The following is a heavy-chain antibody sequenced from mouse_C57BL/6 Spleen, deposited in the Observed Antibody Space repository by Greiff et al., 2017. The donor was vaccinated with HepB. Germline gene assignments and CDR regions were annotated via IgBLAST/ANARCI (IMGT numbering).Heavy chain of an antibody. V-gene: IGHV1-9*01. CDR2: ILPGSGST. D-gene: IGHD2-5*01. Sequence: VQLQQSGAELMKPGASVKLSCKATGYTFTGYWIEWIGEILPGSGSTNYNEKFKGKATFTADTSSNTAYMQLSSLTTKDSAIYYCARSGSNYVFDYWGQGTTLTVSS. J-gene: IGHJ2*01. CDR1: GYTFTGYW. CDR3: ARSGSNYVFDY.